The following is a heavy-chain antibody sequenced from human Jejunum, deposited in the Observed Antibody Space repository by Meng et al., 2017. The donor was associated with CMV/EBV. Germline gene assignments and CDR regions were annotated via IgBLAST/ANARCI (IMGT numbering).Heavy chain of an antibody. Sequence: AASGFTFRNNGMSWVRQAPGKGLEWVSSISSDGGRTYYADSVKGRFTISRDNSWNTLNLQMNSLRVDDTAVYLCVSSNAWPYYFDYWGQGTLVTVSS. D-gene: IGHD6-13*01. CDR3: VSSNAWPYYFDY. J-gene: IGHJ4*02. CDR2: ISSDGGRT. CDR1: GFTFRNNG. V-gene: IGHV3-23*01.